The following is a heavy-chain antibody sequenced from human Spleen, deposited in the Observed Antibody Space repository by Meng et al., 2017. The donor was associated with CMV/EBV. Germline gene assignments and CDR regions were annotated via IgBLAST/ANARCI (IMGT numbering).Heavy chain of an antibody. D-gene: IGHD3/OR15-3a*01. CDR2: INANGNT. V-gene: IGHV1-18*01. CDR1: GYTFISYG. Sequence: ASVKVSCKASGYTFISYGISWVRQAPGQGLEWMGWINANGNTYYGQKFQGRINMTTDASTSTAYMEVRRLRSDDTGVYFCARPTKGLFYGMDVWGQGTTVTVSS. J-gene: IGHJ6*02. CDR3: ARPTKGLFYGMDV.